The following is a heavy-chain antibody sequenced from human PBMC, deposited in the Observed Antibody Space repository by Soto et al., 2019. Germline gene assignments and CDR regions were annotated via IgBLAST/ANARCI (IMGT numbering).Heavy chain of an antibody. CDR2: ISGNTGKT. Sequence: ASVKVSCKASGYTFISYGVSWVRQAPGQGLEWMGWISGNTGKTNYAQKLQGRVTMTTDTSKSTVYMQMNSLRAEDTAIYYCARDGINGNGVFDWFDPWGQGTLVTVSS. CDR1: GYTFISYG. J-gene: IGHJ5*02. D-gene: IGHD3-3*01. V-gene: IGHV1-18*01. CDR3: ARDGINGNGVFDWFDP.